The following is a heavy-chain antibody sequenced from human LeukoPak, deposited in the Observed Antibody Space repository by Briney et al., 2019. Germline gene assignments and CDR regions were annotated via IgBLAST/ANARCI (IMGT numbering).Heavy chain of an antibody. D-gene: IGHD3-16*01. CDR3: ARGGPRPYFDY. J-gene: IGHJ4*02. CDR2: IWYDGSNK. V-gene: IGHV3-33*01. Sequence: GGSLRLSCAASGFTFSSYGMHWVRQAPGKGLEWVAVIWYDGSNKHYADSVKGRFTISRDNSKNTLYLQMNSLRAEDTAVYYCARGGPRPYFDYWGQGTLVTVSS. CDR1: GFTFSSYG.